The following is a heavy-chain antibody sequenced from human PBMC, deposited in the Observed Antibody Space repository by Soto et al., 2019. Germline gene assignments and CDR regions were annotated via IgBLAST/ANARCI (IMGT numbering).Heavy chain of an antibody. CDR3: ARFKMVFGVVTDFDY. J-gene: IGHJ4*02. Sequence: ASVKVSCKASGYTFTSYGISWVRQAPGQGLEWMGWISAYNGNTNYAQKLQGRVTMTTDTYTSTAYMELRSLRSDDTAVYYCARFKMVFGVVTDFDYCGQGTLVTVSS. V-gene: IGHV1-18*01. CDR1: GYTFTSYG. CDR2: ISAYNGNT. D-gene: IGHD3-3*01.